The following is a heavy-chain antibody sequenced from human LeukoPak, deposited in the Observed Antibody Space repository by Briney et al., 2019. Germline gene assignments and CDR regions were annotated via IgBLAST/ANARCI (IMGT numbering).Heavy chain of an antibody. CDR1: GGTFSSYA. V-gene: IGHV1-69*01. Sequence: SVKVSCTASGGTFSSYAISWVRQAPGQGLEWMGGIIPIFGTANYAQKFQGRVTITADESTSTAYMELSSLRSEDTAVYYCARAEYQLPYYYYGMDVWGQGTTVTVSS. CDR2: IIPIFGTA. CDR3: ARAEYQLPYYYYGMDV. D-gene: IGHD2-2*01. J-gene: IGHJ6*02.